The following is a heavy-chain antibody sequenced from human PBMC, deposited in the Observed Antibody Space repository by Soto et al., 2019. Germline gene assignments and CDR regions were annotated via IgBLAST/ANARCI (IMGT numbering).Heavy chain of an antibody. J-gene: IGHJ3*02. CDR2: IYYSGST. CDR3: ARGTRITIFGVVTQDAFDI. D-gene: IGHD3-3*01. CDR1: GGSISSGGYY. Sequence: PSETLSLTCTVSGGSISSGGYYWSWIRQHPGKGLEWIGYIYYSGSTYYNPSLKSRVTISVDTSKNQFSLKLSSVTAADTAVYYCARGTRITIFGVVTQDAFDIWGQGTMVTVSS. V-gene: IGHV4-31*03.